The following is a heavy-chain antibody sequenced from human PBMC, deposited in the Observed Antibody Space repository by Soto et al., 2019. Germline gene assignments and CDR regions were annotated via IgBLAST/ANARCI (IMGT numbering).Heavy chain of an antibody. J-gene: IGHJ6*02. CDR1: GFTFSSYG. CDR2: IWYDGSNK. D-gene: IGHD2-8*01. CDR3: AKCNGDIYYYYAMDV. V-gene: IGHV3-33*06. Sequence: GSLRLSCAASGFTFSSYGMHWVRQAPGKGLEWVAVIWYDGSNKYYADSVKGRFTISRDNSKNTLYLQMNSLRAEDTAVYYCAKCNGDIYYYYAMDVWGQGTTVTVSS.